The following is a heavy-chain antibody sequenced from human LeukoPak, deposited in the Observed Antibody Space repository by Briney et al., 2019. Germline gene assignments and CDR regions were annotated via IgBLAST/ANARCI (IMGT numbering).Heavy chain of an antibody. D-gene: IGHD3-22*01. CDR3: AKVSVPYYYDSSGYFDY. V-gene: IGHV3-23*01. J-gene: IGHJ4*02. CDR2: ISGSGGST. CDR1: GFTFSGYA. Sequence: QPGGSLRLSCAASGFTFSGYAMSWVRQAPGKGLEWVSAISGSGGSTYYADSVKGRFTNSRDNTHNTPYLQMNSLRAEDTAVDICAKVSVPYYYDSSGYFDYWGEPTLVTVSS.